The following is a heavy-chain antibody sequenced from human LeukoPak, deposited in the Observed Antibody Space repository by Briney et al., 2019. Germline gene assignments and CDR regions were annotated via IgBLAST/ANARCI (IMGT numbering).Heavy chain of an antibody. D-gene: IGHD1-26*01. CDR1: GFTYRNYA. CDR2: NSSEWDRT. CDR3: AKDSGSYRKYYFDY. V-gene: IGHV3-23*01. Sequence: GGSLRLSRAASGFTYRNYAMSWVRQAPRKGLEWVSTNSSEWDRTLYADSVKGRFTIPRDTSKNTLFLQMNSLRGEDTAVYYCAKDSGSYRKYYFDYWGQGTLVTVSS. J-gene: IGHJ4*02.